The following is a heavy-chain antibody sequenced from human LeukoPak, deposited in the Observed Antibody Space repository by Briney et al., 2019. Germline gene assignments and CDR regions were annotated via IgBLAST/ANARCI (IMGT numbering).Heavy chain of an antibody. CDR3: ARPPGYSSSWYSLFNFDY. CDR2: ISYDGSNK. Sequence: PGGSLRLSCAASGFTFSSYAMHWVRQAPGKGLEWVAVISYDGSNKYYADSVKGRFTISRDNSKNTLYLQMNSLRAEDTAVYYFARPPGYSSSWYSLFNFDYWGQGTLVTVSS. CDR1: GFTFSSYA. V-gene: IGHV3-30*04. J-gene: IGHJ4*02. D-gene: IGHD6-13*01.